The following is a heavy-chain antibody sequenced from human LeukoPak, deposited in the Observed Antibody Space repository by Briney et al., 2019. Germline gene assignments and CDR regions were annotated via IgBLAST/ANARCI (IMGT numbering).Heavy chain of an antibody. CDR1: GYTFTGPY. Sequence: ASVKVSCKASGYTFTGPYIHWVRQAPRQGLEWMGWINPNSGGKNCAQNFQGRVTMTRDTSFSTAYMEVSRLRSDDTAVYYCARMLNGAYDVWGEGTLVTVSS. CDR3: ARMLNGAYDV. V-gene: IGHV1-2*02. D-gene: IGHD5-12*01. J-gene: IGHJ4*02. CDR2: INPNSGGK.